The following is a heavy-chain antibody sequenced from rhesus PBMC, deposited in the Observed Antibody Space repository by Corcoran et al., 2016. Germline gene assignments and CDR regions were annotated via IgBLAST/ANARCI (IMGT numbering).Heavy chain of an antibody. CDR1: GFSISTSGTG. J-gene: IGHJ5-2*02. Sequence: QVTLKESGPALVKPTQTLTLTCTFSGFSISTSGTGVCWIRQPPGKALEWLASINWNDSKYYSTSLKSRLTISKDTSKNQVVLTMTNMDPVDTATYYCARVADVWGRGVLVTVSS. CDR2: INWNDSK. CDR3: ARVADV. V-gene: IGHV2-95*01.